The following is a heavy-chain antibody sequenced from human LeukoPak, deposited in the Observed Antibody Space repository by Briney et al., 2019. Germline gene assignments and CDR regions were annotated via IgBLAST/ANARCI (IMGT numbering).Heavy chain of an antibody. V-gene: IGHV4-34*01. CDR1: GGSFSGYY. Sequence: SETLSLTCAVYGGSFSGYYWNWIRQPPGKGLEWIGEINHRGSTHYNPSLKSGVTMSVGTSTNQFSMKLSSVTAADTAVYYCARDETTPLPGASWGKGTLSPSPQ. CDR3: ARDETTPLPGAS. J-gene: IGHJ5*02. D-gene: IGHD4-17*01. CDR2: INHRGST.